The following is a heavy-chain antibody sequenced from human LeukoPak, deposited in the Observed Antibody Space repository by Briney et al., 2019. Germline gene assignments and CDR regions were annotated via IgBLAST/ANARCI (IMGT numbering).Heavy chain of an antibody. D-gene: IGHD3-16*01. J-gene: IGHJ4*02. CDR2: IWFDGSNK. CDR3: ARDLGTNLYHGGQGRGYFDF. CDR1: GFTFSSYG. Sequence: GGPLRLSCAASGFTFSSYGIHWVRQAPVKGLEWVALIWFDGSNKFYTDSVKGRFTISRDNSKNTLYLQMNSLSAEDTAVYYCARDLGTNLYHGGQGRGYFDFWGQGTLVTVSS. V-gene: IGHV3-33*01.